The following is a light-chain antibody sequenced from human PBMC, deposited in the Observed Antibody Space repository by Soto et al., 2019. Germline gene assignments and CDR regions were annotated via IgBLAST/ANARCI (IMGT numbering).Light chain of an antibody. CDR2: AES. Sequence: IRMGQSPSSLSGSXRDRVTIRCRASQSISSCLNWYQQTPGKATKLRXXAESSLQSAVQSRLSGSGSGRDFTLTISSLQPEDFATYYCKQSYSTPSITFGQGTRLEIK. CDR1: QSISSC. CDR3: KQSYSTPSIT. J-gene: IGKJ5*01. V-gene: IGKV1-39*01.